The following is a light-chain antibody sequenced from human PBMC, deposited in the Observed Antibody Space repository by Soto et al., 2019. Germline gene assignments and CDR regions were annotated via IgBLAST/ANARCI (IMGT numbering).Light chain of an antibody. Sequence: QSALTQPASVSGSPGQSITISCTGTISDVGGYNYVSWYQQHPGKAPKLMIYAVSNRPSGVSTRFSGSKSGNTASLTISGLQAEDEADYHCSSYTTSSTLLYVFGTGTKLTVL. V-gene: IGLV2-14*01. CDR2: AVS. CDR3: SSYTTSSTLLYV. J-gene: IGLJ1*01. CDR1: ISDVGGYNY.